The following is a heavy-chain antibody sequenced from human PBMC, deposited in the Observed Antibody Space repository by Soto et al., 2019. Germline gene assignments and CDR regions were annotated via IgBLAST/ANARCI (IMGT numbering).Heavy chain of an antibody. CDR3: ATNPSGFGAFDT. V-gene: IGHV1-3*04. CDR1: GYSFMSYT. D-gene: IGHD6-19*01. Sequence: QAQLVQSGAEVKKPGASVKVSCRASGYSFMSYTLYWLRQAPGQRLEWMGWINTGNGFPKYSQNFQGRVTFTRDTSTNTAYIDLGSLTSEDTAVYYCATNPSGFGAFDTWGQGTMVAGSS. J-gene: IGHJ3*02. CDR2: INTGNGFP.